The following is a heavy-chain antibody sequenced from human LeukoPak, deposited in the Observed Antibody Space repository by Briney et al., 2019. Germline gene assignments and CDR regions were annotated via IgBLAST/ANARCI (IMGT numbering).Heavy chain of an antibody. Sequence: GASVKVSCKASGYTFTGYYIHWVRQAPGQGLEWMGWISAYNGNTNYAQKLQGRVTMTTDTSTSTAYMELRSLRSDDTAVYYCARHVPKTYYYDSSGFFFDYWGQGTLVTVSS. CDR2: ISAYNGNT. CDR3: ARHVPKTYYYDSSGFFFDY. J-gene: IGHJ4*02. D-gene: IGHD3-22*01. CDR1: GYTFTGYY. V-gene: IGHV1-18*04.